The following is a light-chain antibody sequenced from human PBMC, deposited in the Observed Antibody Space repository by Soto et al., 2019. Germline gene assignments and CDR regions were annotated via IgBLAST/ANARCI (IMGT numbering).Light chain of an antibody. J-gene: IGKJ4*02. CDR2: GAS. V-gene: IGKV3-20*01. CDR3: KPYGSSTRT. Sequence: EIVLTQSPGTLSLSPGERATLSCRASQSVSSSYLAWYQKKPGQATRILIYGASSRATGIPDRLSGSGSGTDFPLTIRRMENEELAVDYCKPYGSSTRTLGTGTQVEIK. CDR1: QSVSSSY.